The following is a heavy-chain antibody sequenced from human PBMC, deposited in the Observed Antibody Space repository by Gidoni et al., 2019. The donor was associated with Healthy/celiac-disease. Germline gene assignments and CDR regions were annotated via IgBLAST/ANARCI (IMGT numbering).Heavy chain of an antibody. CDR3: AREILRAPYFDY. CDR2: IKQDGSEK. Sequence: DVQLVESGGGLVQPGGSLRLSCAASAFTFSSYWMSWVRQAPGKGLEWVANIKQDGSEKYYVDSVKGRFTISRDNAKNSLYLQMNSLRAEDTAVYYCAREILRAPYFDYWGQGTLVTVSS. V-gene: IGHV3-7*05. J-gene: IGHJ4*02. CDR1: AFTFSSYW. D-gene: IGHD2-15*01.